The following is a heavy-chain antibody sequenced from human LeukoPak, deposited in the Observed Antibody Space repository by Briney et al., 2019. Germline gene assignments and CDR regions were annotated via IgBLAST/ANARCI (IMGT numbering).Heavy chain of an antibody. CDR1: GYTFTSYG. D-gene: IGHD6-13*01. CDR3: ARTPDIAAAGNHFDY. J-gene: IGHJ4*02. CDR2: ISAYNGNT. V-gene: IGHV1-18*01. Sequence: ASVKVSCKASGYTFTSYGISWVRQAPGQGLEWMGWISAYNGNTNYAQKLQGRVTMTTDTSTSTAYMELTSLRSDDTAVYYCARTPDIAAAGNHFDYWGQGTLVTVSS.